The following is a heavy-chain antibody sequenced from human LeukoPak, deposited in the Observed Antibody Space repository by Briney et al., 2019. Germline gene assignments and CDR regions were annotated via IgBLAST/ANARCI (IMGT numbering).Heavy chain of an antibody. V-gene: IGHV5-51*01. Sequence: GESLKISCKGSGYSFSSYWIGWVRQMPGKGLEWMGIIYPSDSDTKYSPSFEGQVTISVDTSISVAYLQWRSLKASDTAMYYCARHNDILTGYPYEYWFDPWGQGTLVTVSS. D-gene: IGHD3-9*01. CDR1: GYSFSSYW. J-gene: IGHJ5*02. CDR2: IYPSDSDT. CDR3: ARHNDILTGYPYEYWFDP.